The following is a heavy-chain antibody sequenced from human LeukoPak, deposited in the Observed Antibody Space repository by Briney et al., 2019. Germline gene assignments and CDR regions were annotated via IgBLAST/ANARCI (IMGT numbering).Heavy chain of an antibody. V-gene: IGHV3-66*02. CDR2: IYSGGNT. D-gene: IGHD4-17*01. CDR1: GFTVSNNY. CDR3: AKDPLGLATVTTYLDY. J-gene: IGHJ4*02. Sequence: GGSLRLSCAASGFTVSNNYMSWVRQRPGKGLEWVSVIYSGGNTYYADSVKGRFTISRDNSKNTLYLQMNSLRTEDTAVYYCAKDPLGLATVTTYLDYWGQGTLVTVSS.